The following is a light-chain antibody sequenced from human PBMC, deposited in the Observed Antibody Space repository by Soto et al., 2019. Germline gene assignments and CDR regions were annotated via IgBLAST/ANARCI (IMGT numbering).Light chain of an antibody. Sequence: QSALTQPASVSGSPGQSITISCTGTSSDVGGYNYVSWYQQHPGKAPKLMIYDVSNRHSGVSNRFSGSKSGNTASLTISGLHAEDEADYYCSSYTSSSTYVVFGGGTKLTVL. CDR3: SSYTSSSTYVV. CDR1: SSDVGGYNY. J-gene: IGLJ2*01. CDR2: DVS. V-gene: IGLV2-14*01.